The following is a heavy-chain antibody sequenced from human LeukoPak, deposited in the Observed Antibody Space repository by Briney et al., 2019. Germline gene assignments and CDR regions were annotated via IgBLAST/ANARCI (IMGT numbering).Heavy chain of an antibody. J-gene: IGHJ3*01. CDR2: ISGSSSQI. Sequence: GGSLRLSCAGSGFTFSYSMNWVRQAPGKGLEWLSSISGSSSQIFYADSVKGRFTMSRDNAKSSLYLQMNSLIAEDTALYYCVKDYCSGGSCIDAFDFWGQGTMVTVSS. CDR3: VKDYCSGGSCIDAFDF. V-gene: IGHV3-21*01. CDR1: GFTFSYS. D-gene: IGHD2-15*01.